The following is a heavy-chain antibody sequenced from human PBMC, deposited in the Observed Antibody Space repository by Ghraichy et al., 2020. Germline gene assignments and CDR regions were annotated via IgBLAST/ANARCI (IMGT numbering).Heavy chain of an antibody. V-gene: IGHV4-61*01. CDR2: VSFTESF. D-gene: IGHD3/OR15-3a*01. J-gene: IGHJ4*02. CDR1: GASVNSGSYY. Sequence: SQTLSLTCSVSGASVNSGSYYWSWIRPSPGKGLEWIGYVSFTESFTYNPSLKSRATISRDTSKNQFSLRLASVTAADTAIYFCARDKDWFYFDLWGPGTQVVVSS. CDR3: ARDKDWFYFDL.